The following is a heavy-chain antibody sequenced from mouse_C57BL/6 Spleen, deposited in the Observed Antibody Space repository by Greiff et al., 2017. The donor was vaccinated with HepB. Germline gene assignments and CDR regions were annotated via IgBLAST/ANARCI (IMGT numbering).Heavy chain of an antibody. J-gene: IGHJ4*01. D-gene: IGHD2-4*01. CDR2: IYPGDGDT. CDR1: GYAFSSSW. Sequence: QLQQSGPELVKPGASVKISCKASGYAFSSSWMNWVKQRPGKGLEWIGRIYPGDGDTNYNGKFKGKATLTADKSSSTAYMQLSSLTSEDSAVYFCARYDYDDYYAMDYWGQGTSVTVSS. CDR3: ARYDYDDYYAMDY. V-gene: IGHV1-82*01.